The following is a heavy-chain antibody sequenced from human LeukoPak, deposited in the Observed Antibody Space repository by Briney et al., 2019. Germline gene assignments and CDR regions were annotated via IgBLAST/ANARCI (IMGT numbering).Heavy chain of an antibody. CDR2: ISGYNGNT. D-gene: IGHD2/OR15-2a*01. J-gene: IGHJ3*02. CDR3: ARDDSTNYDAFDI. CDR1: AYSFTPYA. V-gene: IGHV1-18*01. Sequence: ASVTVSCKTSAYSFTPYAMHWVRQAPGQGLEWMGWISGYNGNTNYAQNLQGRVTMTTDTSTSTAYMELRSLRSDDTAVYYCARDDSTNYDAFDIWGQGTMVTVSS.